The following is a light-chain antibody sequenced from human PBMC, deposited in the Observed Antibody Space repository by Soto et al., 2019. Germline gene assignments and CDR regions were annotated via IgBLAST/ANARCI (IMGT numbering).Light chain of an antibody. CDR3: CSYAGSTVL. V-gene: IGLV2-23*01. CDR1: SSDVGSYNL. Sequence: QSVLTQPASVSGSPGQSITISCTGTSSDVGSYNLVSWYQQHPGKAPKVMIYEGSKRPSGVSNRFSGSKSGNTASLTISGLQAEDEAYYYCCSYAGSTVLFGGGTKLTVL. CDR2: EGS. J-gene: IGLJ2*01.